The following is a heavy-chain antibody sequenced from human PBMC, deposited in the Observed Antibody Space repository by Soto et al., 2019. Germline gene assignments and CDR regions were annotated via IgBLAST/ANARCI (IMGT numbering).Heavy chain of an antibody. CDR3: ARGSSWSYFDY. V-gene: IGHV1-3*01. CDR2: INAGNGNT. J-gene: IGHJ4*02. Sequence: ASVKVSCKASGYTITSYAMHWVRQAPGQRLEWMGWINAGNGNTKYSQKFQGRVTITRDTSASIVYMELSSLRSEDTAVYYCARGSSWSYFDYWGQGTLVTVSS. CDR1: GYTITSYA. D-gene: IGHD6-13*01.